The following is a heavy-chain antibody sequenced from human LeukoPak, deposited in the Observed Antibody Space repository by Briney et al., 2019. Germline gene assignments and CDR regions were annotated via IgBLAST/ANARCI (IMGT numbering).Heavy chain of an antibody. D-gene: IGHD3-22*01. CDR1: GGSISSGSYY. Sequence: ASETLSLTCTVSGGSISSGSYYWSWIRQPAGKGLEWIGRIYTSGSTNYNPSLKSRVTISVDTSKNQFSLKLSSVTAADTAVYYCARDRYDSSGYYYCGFGMDVWGQGTTVTVSS. CDR3: ARDRYDSSGYYYCGFGMDV. CDR2: IYTSGST. V-gene: IGHV4-61*02. J-gene: IGHJ6*02.